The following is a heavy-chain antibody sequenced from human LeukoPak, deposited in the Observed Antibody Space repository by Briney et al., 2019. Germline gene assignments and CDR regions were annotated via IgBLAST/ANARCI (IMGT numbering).Heavy chain of an antibody. V-gene: IGHV4-4*07. CDR3: ARGGVYGSGSYSSYYYYYMDV. CDR1: GGSISSYY. CDR2: IYTSGST. D-gene: IGHD3-10*01. J-gene: IGHJ6*03. Sequence: SETLSLTCTVSGGSISSYYWSWIRQPAGKGLEWIGRIYTSGSTNYNPSLKSRVTMSVDTSKNQFSLKLSSVTAADTAVYYCARGGVYGSGSYSSYYYYYMDVWGKGTTVTISS.